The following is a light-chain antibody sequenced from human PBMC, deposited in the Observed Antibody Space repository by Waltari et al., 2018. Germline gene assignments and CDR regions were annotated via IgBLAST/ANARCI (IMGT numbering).Light chain of an antibody. CDR3: GTWDTSLSAWV. J-gene: IGLJ3*02. V-gene: IGLV1-51*01. CDR2: DND. Sequence: AAPGQKVTISCAGSSSNIGNKYVSWYQQFPGTAPKLLIYDNDKRPSGIPDRFSASKSGTSATLGITGLQTGDEANYYCGTWDTSLSAWVFGGGTKLTVL. CDR1: SSNIGNKY.